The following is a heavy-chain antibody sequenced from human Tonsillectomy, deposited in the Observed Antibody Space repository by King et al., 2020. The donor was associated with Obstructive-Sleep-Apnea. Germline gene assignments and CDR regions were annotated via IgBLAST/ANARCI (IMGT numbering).Heavy chain of an antibody. Sequence: QLQESGPGLVKPSETLSLTCTVSGGSISSSSYYWGWIRQPPGKGLEWIGSIYYSGSTYYNPSLKSRVTISVDTSKNQFSLKLSSVTAADTAVYYCIYDSSASMGFDIWGQGTMVTVSS. V-gene: IGHV4-39*07. D-gene: IGHD3-22*01. CDR1: GGSISSSSYY. CDR3: IYDSSASMGFDI. CDR2: IYYSGST. J-gene: IGHJ3*02.